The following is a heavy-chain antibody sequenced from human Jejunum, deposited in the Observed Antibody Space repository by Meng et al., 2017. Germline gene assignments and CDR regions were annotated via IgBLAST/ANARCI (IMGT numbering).Heavy chain of an antibody. J-gene: IGHJ4*02. CDR1: GGTFSRYG. CDR2: IIPIYGTA. D-gene: IGHD3-9*01. Sequence: QGQLEQSETEVKKPGSSGKISCKASGGTFSRYGITWVRQAPGQGLEWMGGIIPIYGTANYAQKFQGRVTVTADKATNTAYMELSSLRSEDTAIYYCARDEPDILTGYEAYWGQGTLVTVSS. V-gene: IGHV1-69*06. CDR3: ARDEPDILTGYEAY.